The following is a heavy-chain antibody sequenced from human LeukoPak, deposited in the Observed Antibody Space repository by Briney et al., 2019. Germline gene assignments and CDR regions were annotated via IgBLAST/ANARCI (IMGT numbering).Heavy chain of an antibody. CDR2: INHSGST. J-gene: IGHJ4*02. CDR1: GGSFSVYD. V-gene: IGHV4-34*01. D-gene: IGHD5-12*01. CDR3: ARVPRGYDKYFDY. Sequence: SETLSLTCAVYGGSFSVYDWSWIRQPPGKGLEWIGEINHSGSTNYKPSLKSRVTISVDTSKNQFSLKLTSVTAADTAVYYCARVPRGYDKYFDYWGQGTLVTVSS.